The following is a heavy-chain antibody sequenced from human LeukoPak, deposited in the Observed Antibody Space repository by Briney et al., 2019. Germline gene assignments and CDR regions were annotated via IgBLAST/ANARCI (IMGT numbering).Heavy chain of an antibody. J-gene: IGHJ6*02. V-gene: IGHV4-59*01. CDR2: IYYSRST. Sequence: PSETLSLTCTASGGSISSYYWSWIRQPPGKGLEWIGYIYYSRSTNYNPSLKSRVTISVDTSKNQFSLKLSSVTAADTAVYYCASGVVGAPYYYYYGMDVWGQGTTVTVSS. CDR1: GGSISSYY. D-gene: IGHD1-26*01. CDR3: ASGVVGAPYYYYYGMDV.